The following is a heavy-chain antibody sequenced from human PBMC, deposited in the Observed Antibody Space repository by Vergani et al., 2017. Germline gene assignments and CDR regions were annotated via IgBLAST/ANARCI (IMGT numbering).Heavy chain of an antibody. V-gene: IGHV1-69*12. CDR1: GGTFSSYA. CDR3: ARAGYCSSTSCPTLSHDGMDV. Sequence: QVQLVQSGAEVKKPGSSVKVSCKASGGTFSSYAISWVRQAPGQGLEWMGGIIPIFGTANYAQKFQGRVTITADESTSTAYMELSSLRSEDTAVYYCARAGYCSSTSCPTLSHDGMDVWGQGTTVTVSS. CDR2: IIPIFGTA. J-gene: IGHJ6*02. D-gene: IGHD2-2*01.